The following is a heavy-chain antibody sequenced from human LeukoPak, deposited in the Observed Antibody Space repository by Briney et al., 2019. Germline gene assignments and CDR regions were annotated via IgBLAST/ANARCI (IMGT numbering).Heavy chain of an antibody. J-gene: IGHJ4*02. CDR3: SRTSSSWFPNFDY. CDR2: IRTKANNYAT. CDR1: GFPFSGST. Sequence: GGSLKLSCAASGFPFSGSTMHWVRQASGKGLEWVGRIRTKANNYATVYAASLKGRFTISRDDPKNTAYQQMNSLKTEDTAVYYCSRTSSSWFPNFDYWGQGTLVTVSS. D-gene: IGHD6-13*01. V-gene: IGHV3-73*01.